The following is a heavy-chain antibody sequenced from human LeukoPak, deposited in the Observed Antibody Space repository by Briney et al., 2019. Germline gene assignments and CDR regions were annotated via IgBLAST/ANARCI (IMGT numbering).Heavy chain of an antibody. CDR1: GFTFSSYA. V-gene: IGHV3-30-3*01. CDR3: AREYYDSLPYGMDV. CDR2: ISYDGSNK. J-gene: IGHJ6*02. Sequence: PGGSLRLSCAASGFTFSSYAMHWVRQAPGKGLEWVAVISYDGSNKYYADSVKGRFTISRDNSKNTLYLQMNSLRAEDTAVYYCAREYYDSLPYGMDVWGQGTTVTVSS. D-gene: IGHD3-22*01.